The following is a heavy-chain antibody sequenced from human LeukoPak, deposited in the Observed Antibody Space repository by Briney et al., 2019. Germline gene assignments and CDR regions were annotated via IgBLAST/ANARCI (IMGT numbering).Heavy chain of an antibody. V-gene: IGHV3-30*02. CDR3: AKVQYYYDSSGYFPTDY. J-gene: IGHJ4*02. Sequence: GGSLRLSCAASGFTFSSYGMHWVRQAPGKGLEWVAFIRYDGSNKYYADSVKGRFTISRDNSKNTLYLQMNSLRAEDTAVYYCAKVQYYYDSSGYFPTDYWDQGTLVTVSS. CDR2: IRYDGSNK. D-gene: IGHD3-22*01. CDR1: GFTFSSYG.